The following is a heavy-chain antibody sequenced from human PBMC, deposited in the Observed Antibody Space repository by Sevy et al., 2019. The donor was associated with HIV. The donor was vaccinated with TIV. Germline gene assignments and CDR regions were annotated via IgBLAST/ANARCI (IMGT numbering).Heavy chain of an antibody. CDR3: ARGTALGWFDP. V-gene: IGHV3-74*01. D-gene: IGHD5-18*01. CDR2: VDIDGSRT. CDR1: GFTFDSYW. Sequence: GGSLRLSCAASGFTFDSYWLHWVRQDPWKGLEWVSCVDIDGSRTEYADSVKGRFTISRDNAKNMLDLEMNSLRVEVTAEYYCARGTALGWFDPWGQGTQVTVSS. J-gene: IGHJ5*02.